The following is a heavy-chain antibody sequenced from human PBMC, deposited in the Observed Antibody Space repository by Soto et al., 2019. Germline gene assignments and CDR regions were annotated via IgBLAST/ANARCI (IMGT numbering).Heavy chain of an antibody. Sequence: SQTLSLTCAISGDSVSSNSAAWNWIRQSPSRGLEWLGRTYYRSKWYNDYAVSVKSRITINPDTSKNQFSLQLNSVTPEDTAVHYCARVREYYYDSSGYYPTKGVYFDYWGQGTLVTVSS. CDR3: ARVREYYYDSSGYYPTKGVYFDY. V-gene: IGHV6-1*01. CDR1: GDSVSSNSAA. CDR2: TYYRSKWYN. J-gene: IGHJ4*02. D-gene: IGHD3-22*01.